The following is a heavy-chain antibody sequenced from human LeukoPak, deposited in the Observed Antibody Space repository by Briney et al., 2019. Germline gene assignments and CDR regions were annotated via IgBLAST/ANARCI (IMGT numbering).Heavy chain of an antibody. CDR1: GYTFITSD. Sequence: AAVKLSCKASGYTFITSDINWVRQASGQGLEWMGYIDPESGYTNNAQKFQGRVTMTRDTTTNTAYMELSSLTPNDTAIYYCTRKLRLDEHWGQGTLVAVSS. CDR2: IDPESGYT. J-gene: IGHJ4*02. CDR3: TRKLRLDEH. D-gene: IGHD1-7*01. V-gene: IGHV1-8*01.